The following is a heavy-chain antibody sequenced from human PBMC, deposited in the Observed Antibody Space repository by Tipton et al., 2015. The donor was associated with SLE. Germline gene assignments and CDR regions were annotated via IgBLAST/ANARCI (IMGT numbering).Heavy chain of an antibody. D-gene: IGHD3-10*01. CDR3: ARDPGNDQDYWYFDL. J-gene: IGHJ2*01. V-gene: IGHV4-59*01. CDR1: GGSISSYY. Sequence: TLSLTCTVSGGSISSYYWSRIRQPPGKGLEWIGYIYYSGSTNYNPSLKSRVTISVDTSKNQFSLKLSSVTAADTAVYYCARDPGNDQDYWYFDLWGRGTLVTVSS. CDR2: IYYSGST.